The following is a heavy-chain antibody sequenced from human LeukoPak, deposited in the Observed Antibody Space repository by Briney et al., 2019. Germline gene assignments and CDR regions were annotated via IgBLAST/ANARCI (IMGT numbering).Heavy chain of an antibody. V-gene: IGHV4-34*01. CDR1: GGYFRGYY. Sequence: SDTLSLTCAVCGGYFRGYYWSWMRQPPGKGLAWIGEINHSGSTHYNQSLKSRVTISVDTSKNQLSLKLSSVTAADTAVYYCARGSKSYDYVWGSYRYSKLFDYWGQGTLVTVSS. J-gene: IGHJ4*02. D-gene: IGHD3-16*02. CDR2: INHSGST. CDR3: ARGSKSYDYVWGSYRYSKLFDY.